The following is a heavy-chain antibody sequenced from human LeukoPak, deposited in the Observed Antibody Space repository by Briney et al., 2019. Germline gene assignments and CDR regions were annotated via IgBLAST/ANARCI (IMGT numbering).Heavy chain of an antibody. Sequence: AASVKVSCKASGYTFTSYGISWVRQAPGQGLEWMGWISAYNGNTNYAQKLQGRVTMTTDTSTSTAYMELRSLRSDDTAVYYCAGDAIVLMVYAISPAYAFDIWGQGTMVTVSS. D-gene: IGHD2-8*01. CDR1: GYTFTSYG. J-gene: IGHJ3*02. CDR2: ISAYNGNT. CDR3: AGDAIVLMVYAISPAYAFDI. V-gene: IGHV1-18*01.